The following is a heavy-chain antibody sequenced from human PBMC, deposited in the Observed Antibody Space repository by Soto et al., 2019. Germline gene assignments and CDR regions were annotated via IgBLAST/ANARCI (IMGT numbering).Heavy chain of an antibody. CDR1: GFSFSNAW. J-gene: IGHJ4*02. CDR3: PAHLGEFFPLDY. D-gene: IGHD3-16*01. Sequence: EVQLVESGGDFVKPGGSLRVSCAVSGFSFSNAWMSWVRQAPGKGLEWVGRIKSRADGGTTDYTAPVKGRFTISRDDSKNTVLLQMNSLKTEGTAVCYCPAHLGEFFPLDYWGEGALVTVSS. CDR2: IKSRADGGTT. V-gene: IGHV3-15*01.